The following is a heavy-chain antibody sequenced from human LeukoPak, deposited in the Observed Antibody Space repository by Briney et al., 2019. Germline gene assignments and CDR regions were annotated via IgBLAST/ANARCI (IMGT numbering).Heavy chain of an antibody. CDR2: IRFDGSKK. CDR3: AKDLPNWAYDP. Sequence: PGGSLRLSCAASGFTFNSYAMHWVRQAPGKGLGWVAFIRFDGSKKYYADSVKGRFTISRDNSKNTLYLQMNSLRAEDTAVYYCAKDLPNWAYDPWGQGTLVTVSS. CDR1: GFTFNSYA. J-gene: IGHJ5*02. V-gene: IGHV3-30*02. D-gene: IGHD1-1*01.